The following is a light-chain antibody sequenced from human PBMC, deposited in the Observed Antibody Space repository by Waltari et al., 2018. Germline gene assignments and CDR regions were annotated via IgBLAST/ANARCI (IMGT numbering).Light chain of an antibody. J-gene: IGKJ1*01. Sequence: EIVLTQSPGTLSLSPGERATLSCRTSQSVASYYIAWYQQKPGQAPRLLIYGASSRTTGSPDRCSGGGSGTDFTLTITRLEPEDFAVYYCQQYGTSPPWTFGQGTKVEVK. CDR2: GAS. V-gene: IGKV3-20*01. CDR1: QSVASYY. CDR3: QQYGTSPPWT.